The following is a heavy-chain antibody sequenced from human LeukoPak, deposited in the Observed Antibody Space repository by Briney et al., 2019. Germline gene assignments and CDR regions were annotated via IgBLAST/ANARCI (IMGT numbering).Heavy chain of an antibody. Sequence: PSETLSLTCAVYGGSFSGYYWSWIRQPPGKGLEWIGSFYHSGSTYYNPSLKSRVSISVDTSKNQLSLKLSSVTAADTAVYYCARDRKWKYYYDSSGATNWFDPWGQGTLVTVSS. CDR2: FYHSGST. D-gene: IGHD3-22*01. CDR1: GGSFSGYY. CDR3: ARDRKWKYYYDSSGATNWFDP. V-gene: IGHV4-34*01. J-gene: IGHJ5*02.